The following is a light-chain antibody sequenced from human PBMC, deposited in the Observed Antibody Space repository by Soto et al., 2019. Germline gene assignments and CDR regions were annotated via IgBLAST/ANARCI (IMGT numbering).Light chain of an antibody. CDR3: QEYIQWPPGM. Sequence: EIVMTQFPATLSVSPGERATLSCRASQSVSSNLAWYQQKPGQAPRLLIYGASTRAPGISARFSGSGSGTEFTLTISSLQSEDFAVYYCQEYIQWPPGMFGPGTKVDIK. CDR1: QSVSSN. V-gene: IGKV3-15*01. J-gene: IGKJ1*01. CDR2: GAS.